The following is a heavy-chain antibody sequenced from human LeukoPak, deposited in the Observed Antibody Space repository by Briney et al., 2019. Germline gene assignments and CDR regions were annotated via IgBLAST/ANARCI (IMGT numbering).Heavy chain of an antibody. CDR1: HGSFSSSSFY. D-gene: IGHD6-19*01. V-gene: IGHV4-39*01. Sequence: SETLSLTCTVSHGSFSSSSFYWGWIRQPPGKGLEWIGSISFGGSTYYNPSLKSRVTTSIDTSRNQFSLRLSSVTAADTAVYYCARLSGWYLADAEARGYFDLWGRGTLVTVSS. CDR3: ARLSGWYLADAEARGYFDL. J-gene: IGHJ2*01. CDR2: ISFGGST.